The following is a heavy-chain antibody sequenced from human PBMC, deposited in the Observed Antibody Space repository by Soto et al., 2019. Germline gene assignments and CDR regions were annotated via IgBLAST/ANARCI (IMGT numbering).Heavy chain of an antibody. CDR1: GVSISTYY. CDR3: TTWGYNGSYY. Sequence: SETLSLTCTVSGVSISTYYWNWIRQPPGKGLEWIGYIYYSGSTNYNPSLKSRVTISVDTSKNQFSLKLSSVTAADTAIYYCTTWGYNGSYYWGQGALVTVS. D-gene: IGHD3-10*01. V-gene: IGHV4-59*08. J-gene: IGHJ1*01. CDR2: IYYSGST.